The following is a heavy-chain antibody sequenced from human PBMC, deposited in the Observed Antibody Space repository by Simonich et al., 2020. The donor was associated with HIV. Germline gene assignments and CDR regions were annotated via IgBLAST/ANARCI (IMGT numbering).Heavy chain of an antibody. CDR3: VRDEIAAGSFDI. CDR1: GFTFSSYE. Sequence: EVQLVESGGGLVQPGGSLRLSCAASGFTFSSYEMNWVRQAPGKGLEWVSYISSSGSTIYYADSVKGRFTTSRDNAKKSLYLQMSSLGAEDTAVYYCVRDEIAAGSFDIWGQGTMVTVSS. CDR2: ISSSGSTI. J-gene: IGHJ3*02. D-gene: IGHD6-13*01. V-gene: IGHV3-48*03.